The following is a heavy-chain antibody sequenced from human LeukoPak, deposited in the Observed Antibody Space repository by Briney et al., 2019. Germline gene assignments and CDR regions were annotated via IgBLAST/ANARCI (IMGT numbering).Heavy chain of an antibody. D-gene: IGHD6-19*01. J-gene: IGHJ4*02. CDR3: ARGAVLFDY. Sequence: SETLSLTCTVSGGSISGSYWSWLRQPPGKGLEWIGYIYYGGSTNYNASLKNRVTISVDASKNQVSLQLNSLTAADTALYYCARGAVLFDYWGQGTLVTVSS. V-gene: IGHV4-59*01. CDR2: IYYGGST. CDR1: GGSISGSY.